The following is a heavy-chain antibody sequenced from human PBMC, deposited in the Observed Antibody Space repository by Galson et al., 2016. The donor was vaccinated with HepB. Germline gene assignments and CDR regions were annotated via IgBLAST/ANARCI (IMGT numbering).Heavy chain of an antibody. V-gene: IGHV3-30*03. Sequence: SLRLSCAASGFTFSSYGMHWVRQAPGKGLEWVAVISYDGSNKYYADSVKGRFTISRDNSKNTLYLQMNSLRVEDTAVYYCARGHFTTYYYDNSGYSSGDYWGQGTLVTVSS. CDR1: GFTFSSYG. J-gene: IGHJ4*02. CDR2: ISYDGSNK. CDR3: ARGHFTTYYYDNSGYSSGDY. D-gene: IGHD3-22*01.